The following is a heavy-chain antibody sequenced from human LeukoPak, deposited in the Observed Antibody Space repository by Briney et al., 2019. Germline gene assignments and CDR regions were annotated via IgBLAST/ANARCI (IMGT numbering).Heavy chain of an antibody. CDR3: AKDAITMVRGYGMDV. Sequence: GGSLRLSCAASGFTFSNSAMSWVRQAPGKGLEWVSTLSGSGITTYYADSVKGRFTISRDNSKNTLYLQMNSLRAEDTAVYYCAKDAITMVRGYGMDVWGQGTTVTVSS. D-gene: IGHD3-10*01. CDR1: GFTFSNSA. J-gene: IGHJ6*02. V-gene: IGHV3-23*01. CDR2: LSGSGITT.